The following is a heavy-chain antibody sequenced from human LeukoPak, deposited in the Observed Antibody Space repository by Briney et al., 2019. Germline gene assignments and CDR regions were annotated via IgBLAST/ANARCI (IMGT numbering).Heavy chain of an antibody. J-gene: IGHJ4*02. CDR1: GGSISSSNW. CDR3: ARSTYYDYVWGSYRYPRPYYFDY. Sequence: SETLSLTCAVSGGSISSSNWWSWVRQPPGKGLEWIGEIYYSGSTNYNPSLKSRVTISVDKSKNQFSLKLSSVTAADTAVYYCARSTYYDYVWGSYRYPRPYYFDYWGQGTLVTVSS. V-gene: IGHV4-4*02. D-gene: IGHD3-16*02. CDR2: IYYSGST.